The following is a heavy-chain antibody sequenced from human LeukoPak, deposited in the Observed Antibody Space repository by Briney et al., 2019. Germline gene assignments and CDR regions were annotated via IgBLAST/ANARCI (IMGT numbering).Heavy chain of an antibody. V-gene: IGHV4-59*01. CDR1: GGSISSYY. D-gene: IGHD6-19*01. CDR3: VRGSGAVANSY. CDR2: IYYTGST. J-gene: IGHJ4*02. Sequence: SETLSLTCTVSGGSISSYYWSWIRQPPGKGLEWIGYIYYTGSTNYNPSLKSRVTISVDKSRNQFSLKLTSVNDADTAVYYCVRGSGAVANSYWGQGTLVTVSS.